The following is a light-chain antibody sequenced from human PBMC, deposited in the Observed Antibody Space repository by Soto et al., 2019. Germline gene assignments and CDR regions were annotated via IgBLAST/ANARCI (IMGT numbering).Light chain of an antibody. CDR2: DVS. V-gene: IGLV2-14*01. CDR3: SSYTSSSPVV. CDR1: SSDVGGYNY. Sequence: QSVLTQPASVSGSPGQSITISCTGTSSDVGGYNYVSWYQQHPGKAPKLTIYDVSNRPSGVSNRFSGSKSGNTASLTISGLQAEDEADYYCSSYTSSSPVVFGGGTKLTVL. J-gene: IGLJ2*01.